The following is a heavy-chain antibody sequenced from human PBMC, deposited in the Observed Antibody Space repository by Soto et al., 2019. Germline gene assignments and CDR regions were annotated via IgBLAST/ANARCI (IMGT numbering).Heavy chain of an antibody. CDR1: GFTLSGYY. CDR2: ISSSGRSI. J-gene: IGHJ4*02. Sequence: PGGSLRLSCAASGFTLSGYYMTWIRQAPGKGLEWVSYISSSGRSIYYADSVEGRFTVSRDNAKNSLYLQMNSLRAEDTAVYYCARGYCSSTSRYDYWGQGALVTSPQ. V-gene: IGHV3-11*01. CDR3: ARGYCSSTSRYDY. D-gene: IGHD2-2*01.